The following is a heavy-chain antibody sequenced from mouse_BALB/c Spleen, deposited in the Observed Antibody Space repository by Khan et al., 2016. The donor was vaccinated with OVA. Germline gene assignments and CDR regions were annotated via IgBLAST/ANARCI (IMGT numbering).Heavy chain of an antibody. CDR2: IWGGGST. J-gene: IGHJ1*01. V-gene: IGHV2-6-4*01. CDR1: GFSLSRYS. CDR3: ARSRDGGSYWYFDV. D-gene: IGHD3-3*01. Sequence: QVQLKESGPGLVAPSQSLSITCTVSGFSLSRYSVHWVRQPPGKGLEWLGIIWGGGSTDSNSALKSRLSISKDNSKSQVFLTMNSLQTDDTAMYYCARSRDGGSYWYFDVWGAGTTVTVSS.